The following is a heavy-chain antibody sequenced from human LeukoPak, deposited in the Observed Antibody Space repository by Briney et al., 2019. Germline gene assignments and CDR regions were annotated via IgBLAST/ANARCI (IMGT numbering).Heavy chain of an antibody. V-gene: IGHV4-34*01. Sequence: SETLSLTCAVYGGSFSVYYWTWIRQPPGKGLEWIGEINHGGSTNYNPSLKSRVTISLDTSKNQFSLKVSSVTAADTAVYYCARTSRFNWNSTHFDSWGQGTLATVSS. J-gene: IGHJ4*02. CDR3: ARTSRFNWNSTHFDS. CDR1: GGSFSVYY. D-gene: IGHD1-7*01. CDR2: INHGGST.